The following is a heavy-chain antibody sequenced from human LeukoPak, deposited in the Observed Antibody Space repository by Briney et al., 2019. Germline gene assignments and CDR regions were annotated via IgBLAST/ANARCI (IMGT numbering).Heavy chain of an antibody. V-gene: IGHV3-23*01. J-gene: IGHJ4*02. CDR3: AKATWTSVGIAVAGTDY. Sequence: PGGSLRLSCAASGFTFSSYAMSWVRQAPGKGLEWVSSISGSGGSTDYADSVKGRFTISRDNSKNTLYLQMNSLRAEDTAVYYCAKATWTSVGIAVAGTDYWGQGTLVTVSS. CDR2: ISGSGGST. D-gene: IGHD6-19*01. CDR1: GFTFSSYA.